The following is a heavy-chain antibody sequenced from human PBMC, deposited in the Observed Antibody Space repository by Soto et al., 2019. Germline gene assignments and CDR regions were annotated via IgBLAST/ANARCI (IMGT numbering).Heavy chain of an antibody. CDR1: GFTFSSYA. D-gene: IGHD1-26*01. J-gene: IGHJ6*02. V-gene: IGHV3-23*01. Sequence: PGGSLRLSCAASGFTFSSYAMSWVRQAPGKGLEWVSAISGSGGSTYYADSVKGRFTISRDNSKNTLYLQMNSLRAEDTAVYYCALTGPRSYQKIDYGMDVWGQGTTVTVSS. CDR3: ALTGPRSYQKIDYGMDV. CDR2: ISGSGGST.